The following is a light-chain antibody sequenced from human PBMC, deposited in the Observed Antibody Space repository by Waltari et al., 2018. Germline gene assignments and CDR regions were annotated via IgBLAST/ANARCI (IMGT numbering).Light chain of an antibody. CDR3: QQYSDWPLT. CDR1: QSVNNK. CDR2: DAS. J-gene: IGKJ4*01. Sequence: IVMTQSPATLSVSPGERVTLSCRASQSVNNKLAWYQQKPGQAPRPLIYDASTRATGIPTSFSGSGSGTEFTITISSLQSEDFAVYYCQQYSDWPLTFGGGTKVEIK. V-gene: IGKV3-15*01.